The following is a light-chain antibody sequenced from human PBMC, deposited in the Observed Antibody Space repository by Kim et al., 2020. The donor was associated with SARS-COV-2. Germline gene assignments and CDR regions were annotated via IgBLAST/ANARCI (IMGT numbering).Light chain of an antibody. J-gene: IGKJ1*01. Sequence: DIVMTQSPDSLAVSLGERATINCKSSQSVFYSSNNKNYLAWYQQKPGQPPKLLIYWASTRESGVPDRFSGSGSGTHFTLTISSLQAADVAVYYCQQFYTTPPTFGQGTKVDIK. V-gene: IGKV4-1*01. CDR2: WAS. CDR3: QQFYTTPPT. CDR1: QSVFYSSNNKNY.